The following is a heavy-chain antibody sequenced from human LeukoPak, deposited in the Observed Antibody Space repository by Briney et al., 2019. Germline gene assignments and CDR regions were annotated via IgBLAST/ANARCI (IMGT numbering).Heavy chain of an antibody. Sequence: ASVKVSCKASGYTFTSYVMNWVRQAPGQGLEWMGWTNTNTGNPTYAQGFTGRFVFSLDTSVSTAYLQISSLKAEDTAVYYCARGRNYDFWSGYRFDYYYYYMDVWGKGTTVTVSS. CDR3: ARGRNYDFWSGYRFDYYYYYMDV. CDR1: GYTFTSYV. V-gene: IGHV7-4-1*02. D-gene: IGHD3-3*01. CDR2: TNTNTGNP. J-gene: IGHJ6*03.